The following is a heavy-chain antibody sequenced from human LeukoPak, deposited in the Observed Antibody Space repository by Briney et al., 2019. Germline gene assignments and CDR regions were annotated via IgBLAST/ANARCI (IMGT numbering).Heavy chain of an antibody. D-gene: IGHD3-16*01. J-gene: IGHJ5*02. V-gene: IGHV4-39*01. Sequence: SETLSLTCTVSGGPISSSDYYWGWIRQPPGKGLEWIASINYRGSTYYNASLRSRVTISVDTSKTQFSLKLSSVTAADTSVYYCARRGFGRNWFDPWGQGTLVTVSS. CDR1: GGPISSSDYY. CDR3: ARRGFGRNWFDP. CDR2: INYRGST.